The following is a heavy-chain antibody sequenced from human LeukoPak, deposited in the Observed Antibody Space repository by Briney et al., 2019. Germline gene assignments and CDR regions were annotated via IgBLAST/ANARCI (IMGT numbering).Heavy chain of an antibody. J-gene: IGHJ3*02. V-gene: IGHV3-48*03. D-gene: IGHD2-2*01. CDR1: GFTFSSYE. Sequence: RGSLRLSCAASGFTFSSYEMNWVRQAPGKGLEWVSYISSSGSTIYYADSVKGRFTISRDNAKNSLYLQMNSLRAEDTAVYYCARGHEVVAASDDAFDIWGQGTMVTVSS. CDR3: ARGHEVVAASDDAFDI. CDR2: ISSSGSTI.